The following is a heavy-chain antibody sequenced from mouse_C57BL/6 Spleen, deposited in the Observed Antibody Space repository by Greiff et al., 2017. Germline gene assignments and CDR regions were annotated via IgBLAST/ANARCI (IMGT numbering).Heavy chain of an antibody. J-gene: IGHJ3*01. CDR3: ARGDSNYPFAY. V-gene: IGHV5-17*01. Sequence: EVKLVESGGGLVKPGGSLKLSCAASGFTFSDYGMHWVRQAPEKGLEWVAYISSGSSTIYYADTVKGRFTISRDNAKNTLFLQMTSLRSEDTAMYYCARGDSNYPFAYWGQGTLVTVAA. CDR1: GFTFSDYG. CDR2: ISSGSSTI. D-gene: IGHD2-5*01.